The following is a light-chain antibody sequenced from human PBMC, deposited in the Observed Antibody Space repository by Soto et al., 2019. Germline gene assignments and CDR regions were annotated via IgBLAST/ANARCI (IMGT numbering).Light chain of an antibody. J-gene: IGLJ1*01. CDR2: EVS. V-gene: IGLV2-14*01. CDR1: SSDVGGYNY. Sequence: QSALTQPASVSGSPGQSITISCTGTSSDVGGYNYVSWYQQHPGKAPKLMIYEVSNRPSGVSNRFSGSKSGNTASLTISGLQAEDEADYYCSSYTSSSPGVFGNGTKVTVL. CDR3: SSYTSSSPGV.